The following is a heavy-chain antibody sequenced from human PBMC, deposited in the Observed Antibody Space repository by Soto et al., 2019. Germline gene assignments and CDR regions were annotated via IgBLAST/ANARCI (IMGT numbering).Heavy chain of an antibody. CDR2: IYYSGST. V-gene: IGHV4-59*01. J-gene: IGHJ6*02. CDR1: GGSISSYY. Sequence: SETLSLTCTVSGGSISSYYWSWIRQPPGKGLEWIGYIYYSGSTNYNPSLKSRVTISVDTSKNQFSLKLSSVTAADTAVYYCARDRDGDYYYYGMDVWGQGTTVTVS. CDR3: ARDRDGDYYYYGMDV. D-gene: IGHD4-17*01.